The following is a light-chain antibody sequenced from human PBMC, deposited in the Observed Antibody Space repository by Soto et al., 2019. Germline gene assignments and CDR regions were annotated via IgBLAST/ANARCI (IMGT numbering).Light chain of an antibody. CDR1: SSNIGAGYD. CDR2: GNN. J-gene: IGLJ2*01. Sequence: QSVLTQPPSVSGAPGQRVTISCTGSSSNIGAGYDVHWYQQLPGTAPKLLIYGNNNRPSGVPDRFSGSKSGTSASLAITGLQVEDEADYYCQSYDSSLSAVVFGGGIKVTVL. CDR3: QSYDSSLSAVV. V-gene: IGLV1-40*01.